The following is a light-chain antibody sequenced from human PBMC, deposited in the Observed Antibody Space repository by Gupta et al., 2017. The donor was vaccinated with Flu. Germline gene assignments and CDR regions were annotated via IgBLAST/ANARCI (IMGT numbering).Light chain of an antibody. CDR2: KDN. Sequence: SYDLIQSPSVSVSPGQTANISCSGDRLGEKFVSWYQQKPGQSPILVIYKDNRRPSGIPERFSGSNSGNTATLTISGTRAMDEGYYYCQTWDSSTVIFGGGARLTVL. V-gene: IGLV3-1*01. J-gene: IGLJ2*01. CDR1: RLGEKF. CDR3: QTWDSSTVI.